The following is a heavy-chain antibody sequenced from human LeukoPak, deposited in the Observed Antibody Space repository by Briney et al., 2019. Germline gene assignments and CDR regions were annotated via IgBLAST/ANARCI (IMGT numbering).Heavy chain of an antibody. J-gene: IGHJ4*02. Sequence: GESLQISCKGSGYIFAIYWIGWVRQMPGKGLEWMGIIYPGDSDTTYSPSFQGQVTISADKSISTAYLQWSSLKASDTAMYYCARQRCSGGACYSDYWGQGTLVTVSS. CDR3: ARQRCSGGACYSDY. CDR2: IYPGDSDT. D-gene: IGHD2-15*01. CDR1: GYIFAIYW. V-gene: IGHV5-51*01.